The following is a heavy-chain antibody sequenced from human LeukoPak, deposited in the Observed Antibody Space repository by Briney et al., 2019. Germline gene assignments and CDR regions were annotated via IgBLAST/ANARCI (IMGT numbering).Heavy chain of an antibody. CDR1: GFTFSSFS. Sequence: GGSLRLSCAASGFTFSSFSMNWVRQAPGKGLEWLSYISGSSSIVYYGDSVKGRFTISRVNAKNSLYLQMNSLRDEDTAVYYCARDPSVAATGWGRWFDHWGLGTLVTVSS. D-gene: IGHD6-13*01. J-gene: IGHJ5*02. CDR3: ARDPSVAATGWGRWFDH. V-gene: IGHV3-48*02. CDR2: ISGSSSIV.